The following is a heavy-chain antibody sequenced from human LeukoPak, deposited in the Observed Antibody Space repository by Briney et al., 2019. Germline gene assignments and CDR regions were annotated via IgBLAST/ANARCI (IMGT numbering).Heavy chain of an antibody. J-gene: IGHJ4*02. CDR1: GFAFSSYS. Sequence: GSLRLSCAASGFAFSSYSMNWVRQAPGKGLEWIGSIYYSGSTYYNPSLKSRVTISVDTSKNQFSLKLSSVTAADTAVYYCARDAPNGPKYTWGQGTLVTVSS. CDR2: IYYSGST. CDR3: ARDAPNGPKYT. D-gene: IGHD2-8*01. V-gene: IGHV4-39*07.